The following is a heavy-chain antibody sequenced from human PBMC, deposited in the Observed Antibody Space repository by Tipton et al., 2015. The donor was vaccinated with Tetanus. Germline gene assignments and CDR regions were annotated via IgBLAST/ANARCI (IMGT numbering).Heavy chain of an antibody. CDR3: ARGVEFAHYGMDV. Sequence: QLVQSGAEVKEPGASVTVSCKASGYTFNNHDIFWVRLATGQGLEWLGWMNPKGGTIGSAQKFQGRFTMTRDTSINTAYMELTSPTSEDTAVYYCARGVEFAHYGMDVWGQGTTVTVSS. J-gene: IGHJ6*02. CDR1: GYTFNNHD. CDR2: MNPKGGTI. V-gene: IGHV1-8*01.